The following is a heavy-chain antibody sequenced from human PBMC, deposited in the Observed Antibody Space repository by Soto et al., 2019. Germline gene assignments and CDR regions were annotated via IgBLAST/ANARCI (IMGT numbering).Heavy chain of an antibody. V-gene: IGHV1-46*03. J-gene: IGHJ1*01. CDR1: GYTFTSYY. CDR3: ARDRGTAVAGTPHAEYFQH. Sequence: ASVKVSCKASGYTFTSYYMHWVRQAPGQGLEWMGIINPSGGSTSYAQKFQGRVTMTRDTSTSTVHMELSSLRSEDTAVYYCARDRGTAVAGTPHAEYFQHWGQGTLVTVSS. D-gene: IGHD6-19*01. CDR2: INPSGGST.